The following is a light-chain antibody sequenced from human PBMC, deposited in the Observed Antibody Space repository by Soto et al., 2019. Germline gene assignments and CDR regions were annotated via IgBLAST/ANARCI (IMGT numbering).Light chain of an antibody. Sequence: EILMTQSPATLSVPPGERATLSCRASQSISSNLAWYQQKPGQAPRLLIYGASTRASGVPARFSGSGSGTDFTLTISSLQSEDFAVYYCQQYNNWLTFGGGTKVEIK. CDR2: GAS. V-gene: IGKV3-15*01. CDR1: QSISSN. J-gene: IGKJ4*01. CDR3: QQYNNWLT.